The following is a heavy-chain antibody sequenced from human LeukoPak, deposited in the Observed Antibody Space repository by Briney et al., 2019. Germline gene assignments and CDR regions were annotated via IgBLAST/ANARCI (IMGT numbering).Heavy chain of an antibody. V-gene: IGHV3-74*01. D-gene: IGHD3-10*01. Sequence: GGSLRLSCAASGFTFTNYWMHWVRQVSGKGLVWVSRIDSDGSGTRYADFVKGRFTIPRDNAKSTVYLQMNSLRTDDTAVYYCARDGMTYGRHFDYWGQGILVTVSS. CDR2: IDSDGSGT. CDR3: ARDGMTYGRHFDY. CDR1: GFTFTNYW. J-gene: IGHJ4*02.